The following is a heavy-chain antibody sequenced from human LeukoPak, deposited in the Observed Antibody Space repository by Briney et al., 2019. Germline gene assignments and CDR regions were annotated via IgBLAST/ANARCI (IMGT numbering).Heavy chain of an antibody. CDR1: GFSFSTYD. J-gene: IGHJ4*02. Sequence: GGPLRLSCVGSGFSFSTYDMGWVRQTPGKGLEGVSAISTTGGYTEDADSVKGRFTISRDNSQNTLFLQMHSLRAEDTAVYYCAKKPATIKFPFDIWGQGTLVTVSP. CDR3: AKKPATIKFPFDI. V-gene: IGHV3-23*01. CDR2: ISTTGGYT. D-gene: IGHD5-24*01.